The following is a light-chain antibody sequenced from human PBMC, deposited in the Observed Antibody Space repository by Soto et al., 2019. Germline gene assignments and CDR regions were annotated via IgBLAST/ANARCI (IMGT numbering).Light chain of an antibody. CDR3: QQTYNTPYT. J-gene: IGKJ2*01. Sequence: IHVTQSPSSLSASVGDRVTITCRASQRITTYLNWYQQKPGEAPKLLISTSGTLQRGVPSRFTGSGSGTDFTLTITGLQPADFATYFCQQTYNTPYTFGQGTKLEIK. CDR1: QRITTY. V-gene: IGKV1-39*01. CDR2: TSG.